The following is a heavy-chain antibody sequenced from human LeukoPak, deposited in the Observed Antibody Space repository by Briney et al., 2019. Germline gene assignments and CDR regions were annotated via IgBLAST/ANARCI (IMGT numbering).Heavy chain of an antibody. Sequence: ASVKVSCKASGYTFTGYYMHWVRQAPGQGLEWMGWINPNSGGTNYAQKFQGRVTMTRDTSISTAYMELSRLRSDDTAVYYCATANWGSYYYYYMDVWGKGTTVTVSS. D-gene: IGHD7-27*01. CDR2: INPNSGGT. V-gene: IGHV1-2*02. CDR1: GYTFTGYY. CDR3: ATANWGSYYYYYMDV. J-gene: IGHJ6*03.